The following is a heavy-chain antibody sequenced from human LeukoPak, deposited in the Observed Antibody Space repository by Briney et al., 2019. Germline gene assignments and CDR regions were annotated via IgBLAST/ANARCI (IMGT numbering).Heavy chain of an antibody. V-gene: IGHV4-61*02. Sequence: SQTLSLTCTVSGGSINSGSYYWSWIRQPAGKGLEWIGRINARGNTDYNPSLKSRVTMSVDTSKNQFSLKLSSVTAADTAVYYCARARSGYYLNWFDPWGQGTLVTVSS. J-gene: IGHJ5*02. CDR2: INARGNT. CDR3: ARARSGYYLNWFDP. CDR1: GGSINSGSYY. D-gene: IGHD3-22*01.